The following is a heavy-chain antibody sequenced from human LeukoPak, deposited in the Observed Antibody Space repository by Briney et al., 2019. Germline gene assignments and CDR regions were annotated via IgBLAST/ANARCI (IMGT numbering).Heavy chain of an antibody. Sequence: GGSPRLSCAASGFTFSSYAMSWVRQAPGKGLEWVSAISGSGGSTYYADSVKGRFTISRDNSKNTLYLQMNSLRAEDTAVYYCAKELYYYDSSGPIPDAAFDIWGQGTMVTVSS. CDR3: AKELYYYDSSGPIPDAAFDI. CDR2: ISGSGGST. V-gene: IGHV3-23*01. D-gene: IGHD3-22*01. CDR1: GFTFSSYA. J-gene: IGHJ3*02.